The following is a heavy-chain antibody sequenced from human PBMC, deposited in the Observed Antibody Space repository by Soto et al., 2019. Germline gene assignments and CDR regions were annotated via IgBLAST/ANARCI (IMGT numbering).Heavy chain of an antibody. D-gene: IGHD4-17*01. CDR2: ISKEGTFK. J-gene: IGHJ4*02. Sequence: QVQLVESGGGVVQPGRSLRLSCAASGFSFSDSNMHWVRKAPGKGLQWVARISKEGTFKYYADSVKGRFTISRDNSENILYLQINCLSAEDTAVYFCVKGSLPGDYERNFDSWGQGILVTVSS. CDR3: VKGSLPGDYERNFDS. V-gene: IGHV3-30*18. CDR1: GFSFSDSN.